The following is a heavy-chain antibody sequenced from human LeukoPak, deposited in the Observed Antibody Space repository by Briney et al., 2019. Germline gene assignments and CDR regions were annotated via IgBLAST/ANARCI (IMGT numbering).Heavy chain of an antibody. D-gene: IGHD4-17*01. CDR3: ARVRYGDRDV. V-gene: IGHV3-23*01. Sequence: GGSLRLSCGASGFTFSSYAMSWVRQAPGKGVEWVSSMSGSGGSTHYADSVRGRVPLPRDDSKNTLSLQMNSVRDENTGVYDCARVRYGDRDVWGEGNAATVSS. J-gene: IGHJ6*04. CDR2: MSGSGGST. CDR1: GFTFSSYA.